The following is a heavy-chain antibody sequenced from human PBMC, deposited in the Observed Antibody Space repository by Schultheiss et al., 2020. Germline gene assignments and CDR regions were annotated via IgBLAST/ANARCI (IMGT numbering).Heavy chain of an antibody. D-gene: IGHD2-2*02. CDR2: IYHSGST. J-gene: IGHJ6*02. V-gene: IGHV4-4*02. Sequence: SETLSLTCAVSGGSIKSSNWWGWVRQPPGKGLEWIGEIYHSGSTNYNPSLKSRVTISVDKSKNQFSLKLSSVTAADTAVYYCARRYCSSTSCHRKNYYYGMDVWGQGTTVTVSS. CDR3: ARRYCSSTSCHRKNYYYGMDV. CDR1: GGSIKSSNW.